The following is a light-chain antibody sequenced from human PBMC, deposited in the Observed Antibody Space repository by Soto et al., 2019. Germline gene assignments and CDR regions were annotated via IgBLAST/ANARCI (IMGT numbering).Light chain of an antibody. CDR1: SSDVGGYNY. CDR3: ISYTGGSTYV. J-gene: IGLJ1*01. CDR2: DVS. Sequence: QSVLTQPASVSGTPGQSITISCTGTSSDVGGYNYVSWYQHHPGKAPKLMIFDVSNRPSGVSNRFSGSKSGNTTSLTISGLQAEDEADYYCISYTGGSTYVFAAGTKGT. V-gene: IGLV2-14*03.